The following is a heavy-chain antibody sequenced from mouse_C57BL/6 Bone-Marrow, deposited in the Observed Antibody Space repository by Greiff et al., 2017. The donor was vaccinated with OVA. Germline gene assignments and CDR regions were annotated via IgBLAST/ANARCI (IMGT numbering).Heavy chain of an antibody. CDR1: GFSLTSYG. CDR2: IWSGGST. V-gene: IGHV2-2*01. J-gene: IGHJ4*01. CDR3: ARRPYGNHYYAMDY. Sequence: QVQLQQSGPGLVQPSQSLSITCTVSGFSLTSYGVHWVRQSPGKGLEWLGVIWSGGSTDYNAAFISRLSISKANSTSQVFFKMNSLQADDTAIYYCARRPYGNHYYAMDYWGQGTSVTVSS. D-gene: IGHD2-1*01.